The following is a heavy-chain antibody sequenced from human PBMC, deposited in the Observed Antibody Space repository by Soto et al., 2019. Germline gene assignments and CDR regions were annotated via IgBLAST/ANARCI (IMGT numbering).Heavy chain of an antibody. D-gene: IGHD3-22*01. CDR3: ARDGSSGYYDDYYYGMDV. J-gene: IGHJ6*02. CDR2: INPDNGKT. CDR1: GYTFSTYA. V-gene: IGHV1-18*01. Sequence: QVQLVQSGGEVKKPGASVKVSCKSSGYTFSTYAIGWVRQAPGQGLEWMGWINPDNGKTNYAQRFQGRVTMTTDTSTKTVYMELKSLRSDDTAMYFCARDGSSGYYDDYYYGMDVWGQGTTVTVSS.